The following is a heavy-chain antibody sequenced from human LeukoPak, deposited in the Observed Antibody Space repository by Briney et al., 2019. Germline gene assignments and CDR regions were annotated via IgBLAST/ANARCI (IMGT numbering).Heavy chain of an antibody. V-gene: IGHV4-4*02. J-gene: IGHJ5*02. CDR3: ARVGGSGSYPNRFDP. D-gene: IGHD3-10*01. Sequence: SGTLSLTCAVSGGSISSSNWWGWVRQPPGKGLEWIGEIYHSGSTNYNPSLKSRVTISVDKSKNQFSLKLSSVTAADTAVYYCARVGGSGSYPNRFDPWGQGTLVTVSS. CDR2: IYHSGST. CDR1: GGSISSSNW.